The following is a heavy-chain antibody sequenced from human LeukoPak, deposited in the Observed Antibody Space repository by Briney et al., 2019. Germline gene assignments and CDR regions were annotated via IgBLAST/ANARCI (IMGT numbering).Heavy chain of an antibody. CDR2: INPSGGST. J-gene: IGHJ4*02. CDR1: EYTFTSYY. CDR3: ARSEFFNFMGATASFDY. Sequence: ASVKVSCKASEYTFTSYYMHWVRQAPGQGLEWMGIINPSGGSTSYAQKFQGRVTMTRDTSTSTVYMELSSLRSEDTAVYYCARSEFFNFMGATASFDYWGQGTLVTVSS. D-gene: IGHD1-26*01. V-gene: IGHV1-46*01.